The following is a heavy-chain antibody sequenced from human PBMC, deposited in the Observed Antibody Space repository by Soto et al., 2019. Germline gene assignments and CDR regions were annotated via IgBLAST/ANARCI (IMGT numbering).Heavy chain of an antibody. CDR3: TTLPLDY. CDR1: GFTFSNVW. V-gene: IGHV3-15*01. CDR2: IKTKTDGGTA. J-gene: IGHJ4*02. Sequence: ETLRLSCAASGFTFSNVWMSWVRQAPGKGLEWVGRIKTKTDGGTADFAAPVKGRFTISRDDSKNTLYLQMNSLKTEDTAVYYCTTLPLDYWGQGALVTVSS.